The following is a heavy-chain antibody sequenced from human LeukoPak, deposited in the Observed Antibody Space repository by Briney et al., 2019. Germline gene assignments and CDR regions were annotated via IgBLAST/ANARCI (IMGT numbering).Heavy chain of an antibody. CDR3: ARPYSSGWYGEGSYFDS. J-gene: IGHJ4*02. Sequence: GESLKISCKGSGYSFTTYWISWVRQMPGRGLEWMGRIDPSDSYTNYNPSFQGHVTISADKSISTAYLHWGSLKASDTAMYYCARPYSSGWYGEGSYFDSWGQGTLVTVPS. V-gene: IGHV5-10-1*01. CDR1: GYSFTTYW. D-gene: IGHD6-19*01. CDR2: IDPSDSYT.